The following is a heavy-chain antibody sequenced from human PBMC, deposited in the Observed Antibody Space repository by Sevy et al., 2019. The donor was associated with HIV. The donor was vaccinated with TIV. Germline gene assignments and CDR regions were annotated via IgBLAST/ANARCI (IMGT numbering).Heavy chain of an antibody. CDR1: GGSFSGYY. CDR3: ARHCTGSSCSHAFDI. V-gene: IGHV4-34*01. Sequence: SETLSLTCAVYGGSFSGYYWSWIRQPPGKGLEWIGEINHSGGTNYNPSLKSRVTISGDTSKNQFSLNLNSVTAADTDVYYCARHCTGSSCSHAFDIWGQGTMVTVSS. CDR2: INHSGGT. D-gene: IGHD2-15*01. J-gene: IGHJ3*02.